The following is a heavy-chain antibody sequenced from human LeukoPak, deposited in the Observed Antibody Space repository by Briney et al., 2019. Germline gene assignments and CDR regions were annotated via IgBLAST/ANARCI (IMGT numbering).Heavy chain of an antibody. V-gene: IGHV3-30-3*01. CDR2: LSYDGINK. CDR3: ARAQDRNAFDF. Sequence: PAGSLRLSCATSGFTLSSYAMHWVRQAPGKGLECVATLSYDGINKFYTDSVKGRFSISRDTSKSTLYLQMNSLRADDSALYYCARAQDRNAFDFWGQGTMVTVSS. CDR1: GFTLSSYA. J-gene: IGHJ3*01.